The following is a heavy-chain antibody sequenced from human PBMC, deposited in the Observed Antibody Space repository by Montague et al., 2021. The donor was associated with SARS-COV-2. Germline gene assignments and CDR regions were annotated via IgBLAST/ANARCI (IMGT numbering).Heavy chain of an antibody. D-gene: IGHD3-22*01. V-gene: IGHV4-31*03. CDR1: GGSISSGGYY. CDR2: IYYSGST. CDR3: ARGQEGVNMVLVVLGFYYYMDV. J-gene: IGHJ6*03. Sequence: SETLSLTCTVSGGSISSGGYYWSWIRQHPGKGLGWIGYIYYSGSTYYNPSLKSRVTIPVDTSKNQFSLKLSSVTAADTAVYYCARGQEGVNMVLVVLGFYYYMDVWGKGTTVTVSS.